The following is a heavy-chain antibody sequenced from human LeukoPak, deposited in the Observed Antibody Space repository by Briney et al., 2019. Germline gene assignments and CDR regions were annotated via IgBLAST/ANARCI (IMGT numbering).Heavy chain of an antibody. CDR1: EFTFSNYG. CDR2: ISSSGTTI. CDR3: AGSREQWLVRFDP. D-gene: IGHD6-19*01. Sequence: PGGSLRLSCAASEFTFSNYGMSWVRQAPGKGLEWVSYISSSGTTIYYADSLKGRFTISRGNAKNSLYLQMNSLRAEDTAVYYCAGSREQWLVRFDPWGQGTLVTVSS. J-gene: IGHJ5*02. V-gene: IGHV3-48*04.